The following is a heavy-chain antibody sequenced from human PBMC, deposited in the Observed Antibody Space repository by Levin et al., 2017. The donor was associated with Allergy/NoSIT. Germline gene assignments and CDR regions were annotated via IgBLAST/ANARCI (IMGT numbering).Heavy chain of an antibody. V-gene: IGHV3-30*04. CDR1: GFTFSDYT. D-gene: IGHD4-11*01. J-gene: IGHJ4*02. CDR2: TSYDGSNK. CDR3: ARDRLSYYSSYYFDY. Sequence: PSETLSLTCAASGFTFSDYTMHWVRQAPGKGLEWVAVTSYDGSNKYYADSVKGRFTIFRDNSKNTLYLQMNSLRAEDTAVYYCARDRLSYYSSYYFDYWGQGTLVTVSS.